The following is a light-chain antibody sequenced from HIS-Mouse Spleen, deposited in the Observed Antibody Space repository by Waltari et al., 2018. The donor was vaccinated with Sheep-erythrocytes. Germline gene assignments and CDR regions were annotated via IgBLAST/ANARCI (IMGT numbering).Light chain of an antibody. CDR1: QSVSSY. CDR2: DAS. J-gene: IGKJ1*01. V-gene: IGKV3-11*01. Sequence: EIVLTQSPATLSLSPGARATLSCRASQSVSSYLAWYQQKPGQAPRLLIYDASNRATGIPARFSGSGSGTDFTLTISSLEPEDFAVYYCQQRSNWPQPWTFGQGTKVEIK. CDR3: QQRSNWPQPWT.